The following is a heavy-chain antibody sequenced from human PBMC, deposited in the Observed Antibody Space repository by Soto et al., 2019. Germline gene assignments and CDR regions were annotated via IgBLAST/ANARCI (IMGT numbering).Heavy chain of an antibody. D-gene: IGHD4-17*01. CDR3: AKDPGAPVTVDY. CDR1: GFTFSSYA. V-gene: IGHV3-23*01. J-gene: IGHJ4*02. Sequence: EVQLLESGGGLVRPGGSLRLSCAASGFTFSSYAMSWVRQAPGKGLEWVSAISGSGGSTYYADSVKGRFTISRDNSKNTLYLQMNSLRAEDTAVYYCAKDPGAPVTVDYWGQGTLVTVSS. CDR2: ISGSGGST.